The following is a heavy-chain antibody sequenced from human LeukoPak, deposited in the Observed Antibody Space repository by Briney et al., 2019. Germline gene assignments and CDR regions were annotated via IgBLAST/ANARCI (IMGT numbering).Heavy chain of an antibody. Sequence: ASVKVSCKASGYTFTSYAPNWVRQAPGQGLEWMGWINTNTGNPTYAQGFTGRFVFSLDTSVSTAYLQISSLKAEDTAVYYCARTSSGWSSWGEYYYYYMDVWGKGTTVTVSS. CDR3: ARTSSGWSSWGEYYYYYMDV. CDR2: INTNTGNP. J-gene: IGHJ6*03. CDR1: GYTFTSYA. D-gene: IGHD6-19*01. V-gene: IGHV7-4-1*02.